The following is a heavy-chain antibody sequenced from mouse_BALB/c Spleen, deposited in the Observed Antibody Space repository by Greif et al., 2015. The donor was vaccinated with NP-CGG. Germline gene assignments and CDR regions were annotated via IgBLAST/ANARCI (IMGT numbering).Heavy chain of an antibody. D-gene: IGHD2-3*01. CDR3: ARSLYDCYYALFAY. V-gene: IGHV1-7*01. CDR1: GYTFTSYW. CDR2: INPSTGYT. J-gene: IGHJ3*01. Sequence: QVQLKESGAELAKPGASVKMSCNASGYTFTSYWMHWVKQRPGQGLEWIGYINPSTGYTEYNQKFKDKATLTADKSSSTAYMQLIILTSDDSAVYYCARSLYDCYYALFAYWGQGTLVTVSA.